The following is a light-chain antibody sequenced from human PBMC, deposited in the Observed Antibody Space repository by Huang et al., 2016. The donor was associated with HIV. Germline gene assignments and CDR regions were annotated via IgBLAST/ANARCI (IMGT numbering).Light chain of an antibody. V-gene: IGKV3-11*01. CDR1: QRIDNF. Sequence: EIVLTQSPATLSLSPGAKATLSCRASQRIDNFLAWYQQKPGQAPRLLIYDAYNRAPGIPARFSGRGSGTDFTLTISRLEPEDFAIYYCQQRGNSWTFGQGTKVEIK. J-gene: IGKJ1*01. CDR3: QQRGNSWT. CDR2: DAY.